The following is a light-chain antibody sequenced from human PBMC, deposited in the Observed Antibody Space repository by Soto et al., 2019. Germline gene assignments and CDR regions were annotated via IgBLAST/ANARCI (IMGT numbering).Light chain of an antibody. J-gene: IGKJ1*01. CDR3: QQSVT. CDR1: QSISNW. V-gene: IGKV1-5*03. CDR2: KAS. Sequence: DIQLTQSPSARSASVGDRVSITCRASQSISNWLAWYQQKPGKAPKLLISKASNLESGVPSRFSGSGSGTEFTLTISSLQPDDSATYYCQQSVTFGQGTKVDIK.